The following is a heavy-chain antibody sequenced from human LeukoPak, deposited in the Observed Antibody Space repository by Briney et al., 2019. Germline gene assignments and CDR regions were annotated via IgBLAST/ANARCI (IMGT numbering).Heavy chain of an antibody. D-gene: IGHD3-10*01. CDR3: AKDRSLWFGELQN. Sequence: GSLRLSYAASGFAFSSYAMSWVRQAPGKGLEWVSGIHGSGGSTYYADSVKGRFTISRDNSKNTVYLEMNSLRAEDTALYYCAKDRSLWFGELQNWGQGTLVTVSS. CDR1: GFAFSSYA. CDR2: IHGSGGST. J-gene: IGHJ4*02. V-gene: IGHV3-23*01.